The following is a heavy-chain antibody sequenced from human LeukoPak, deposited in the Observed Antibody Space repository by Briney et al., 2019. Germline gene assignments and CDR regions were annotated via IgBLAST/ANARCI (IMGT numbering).Heavy chain of an antibody. CDR3: TTAAGGYSYGFPCWFDP. V-gene: IGHV3-15*01. Sequence: PGGSLRLSCAASGFTFSNARMSWVRQAPGKGLEWVGRIKSKTDGGTTDYAAPVKGRFTISRDDSKNTLYLQMNSLKTEDTAVYYCTTAAGGYSYGFPCWFDPWGQGTLVTVSS. D-gene: IGHD5-18*01. CDR1: GFTFSNAR. CDR2: IKSKTDGGTT. J-gene: IGHJ5*02.